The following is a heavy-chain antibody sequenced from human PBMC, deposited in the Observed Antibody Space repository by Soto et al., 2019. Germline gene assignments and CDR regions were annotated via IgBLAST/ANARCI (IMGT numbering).Heavy chain of an antibody. CDR1: GGTFSSYA. J-gene: IGHJ6*02. V-gene: IGHV1-69*01. CDR3: ARDSRLRFLEWLLPEYYYYYYGMDV. D-gene: IGHD3-3*01. CDR2: IIPIFGTA. Sequence: QVQLVQSGAEVKKPGSSVKVSCKASGGTFSSYAISWVRQAPGQGLEWMGGIIPIFGTANYAQKFQGRVTITDAESTSTAYMELSRLRSEDTAVYYCARDSRLRFLEWLLPEYYYYYYGMDVWGQGTTVTVSS.